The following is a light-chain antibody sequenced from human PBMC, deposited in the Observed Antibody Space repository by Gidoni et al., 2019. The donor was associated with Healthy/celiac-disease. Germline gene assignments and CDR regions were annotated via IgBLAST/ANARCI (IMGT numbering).Light chain of an antibody. V-gene: IGLV2-14*01. Sequence: QSALTQPASVSGSPGQSITISCTGTSGDVGGSNYVSWYQQHPGKAPKLMIYDVSNRPSGVSNRFSGSKSGNTASLTISGLQAEDEADYYCSSYTSSSTRVVFGGGTKLTVL. CDR1: SGDVGGSNY. CDR2: DVS. CDR3: SSYTSSSTRVV. J-gene: IGLJ2*01.